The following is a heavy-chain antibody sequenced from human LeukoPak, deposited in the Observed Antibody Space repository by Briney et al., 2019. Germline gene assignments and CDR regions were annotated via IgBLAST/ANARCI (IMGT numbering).Heavy chain of an antibody. V-gene: IGHV1-2*02. J-gene: IGHJ3*02. CDR1: GYSFILYG. CDR2: INPNSGGT. Sequence: ASVTVSCKTSGYSFILYGISWVRQAPGQGLEWMGWINPNSGGTNYAQKFQGRVTMTRDTSISTAYMELSRLRSDDTAVYYCAREIQLGAFDIWGQGTMVTVSS. CDR3: AREIQLGAFDI. D-gene: IGHD5-18*01.